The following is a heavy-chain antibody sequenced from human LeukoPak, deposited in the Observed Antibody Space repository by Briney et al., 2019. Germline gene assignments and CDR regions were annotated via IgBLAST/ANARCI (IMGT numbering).Heavy chain of an antibody. Sequence: VASVKVSCKASGHTFTSYGISWVRQAPGQGLEWMGWISAYNGNTNYAQKLQGRVTMTTDTSTSTAYMELRSLRSDDTAVYYCAKDDSSGWASNWFDPWGQGTLVTVSS. V-gene: IGHV1-18*01. CDR1: GHTFTSYG. CDR2: ISAYNGNT. J-gene: IGHJ5*02. D-gene: IGHD6-19*01. CDR3: AKDDSSGWASNWFDP.